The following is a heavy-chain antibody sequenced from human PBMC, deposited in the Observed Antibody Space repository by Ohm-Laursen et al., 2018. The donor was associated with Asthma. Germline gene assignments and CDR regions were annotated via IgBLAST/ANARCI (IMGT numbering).Heavy chain of an antibody. CDR1: GVSISSGGYY. J-gene: IGHJ3*02. CDR3: AGGHTMLGAFDI. CDR2: IYYSGST. D-gene: IGHD3-22*01. V-gene: IGHV4-31*03. Sequence: TLSLTCTVSGVSISSGGYYWSWIRQHPGKGLEWMGYIYYSGSTYYNPFLKSRVTISVGTSKYQFSLKLSSVTAADTAVYYCAGGHTMLGAFDIWGKGTMVTVSS.